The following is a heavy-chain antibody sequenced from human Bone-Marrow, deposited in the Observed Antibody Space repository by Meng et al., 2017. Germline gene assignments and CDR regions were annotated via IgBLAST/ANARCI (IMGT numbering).Heavy chain of an antibody. J-gene: IGHJ5*02. V-gene: IGHV1-69*01. D-gene: IGHD1-26*01. Sequence: VTRVRAGPEGKKPGSSVKVSCKASGGTFSSYAISWVRQAPGQGLEWMGGIIPIFGTANYAQKFQGRVTITADESTSTAYMELSSLRSEDTAVYYCAREPGPRVGWFDPWGQGTLVTVSS. CDR1: GGTFSSYA. CDR3: AREPGPRVGWFDP. CDR2: IIPIFGTA.